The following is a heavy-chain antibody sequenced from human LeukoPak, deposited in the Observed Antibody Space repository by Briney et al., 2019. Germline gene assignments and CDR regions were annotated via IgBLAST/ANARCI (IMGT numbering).Heavy chain of an antibody. CDR3: ARVRRITIFGVVTHFDY. CDR2: ISSSSSTI. Sequence: GGSLRLSCAASGFTFSSYSMNWVRQAPGKGLEWVSYISSSSSTIYYADSVKGRFTISRDNAKNSLYLQMNSLRAEDTAVYYCARVRRITIFGVVTHFDYWGQGTLVTVSS. J-gene: IGHJ4*02. CDR1: GFTFSSYS. D-gene: IGHD3-3*01. V-gene: IGHV3-48*01.